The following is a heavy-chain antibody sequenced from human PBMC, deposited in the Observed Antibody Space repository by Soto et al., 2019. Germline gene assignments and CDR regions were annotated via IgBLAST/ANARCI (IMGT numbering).Heavy chain of an antibody. CDR1: GGSIRSGDYY. V-gene: IGHV4-30-4*01. Sequence: SETLSLTCTFSGGSIRSGDYYWSWIRQPPGKGLEWIGYIYYSGSTYYNPSLKSRVTISVDTSKNQFSLKLSSVTAADTAVYYCARVNGGNSLDYWGQGTLVTVSS. CDR2: IYYSGST. D-gene: IGHD2-21*02. CDR3: ARVNGGNSLDY. J-gene: IGHJ4*02.